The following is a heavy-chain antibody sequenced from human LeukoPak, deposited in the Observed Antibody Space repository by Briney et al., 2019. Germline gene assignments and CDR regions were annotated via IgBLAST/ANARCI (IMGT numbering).Heavy chain of an antibody. Sequence: GGSLRLSCAASGFTSSRYWMHWVRQGLGRGLVWVSRADYDGSDTSYADSVRGRFTISRDNAKNTLYLQMNSLSAEDTAVYYCATLAAAGTNYWGQGTLVTVSS. V-gene: IGHV3-74*01. CDR1: GFTSSRYW. CDR2: ADYDGSDT. J-gene: IGHJ4*02. CDR3: ATLAAAGTNY. D-gene: IGHD6-13*01.